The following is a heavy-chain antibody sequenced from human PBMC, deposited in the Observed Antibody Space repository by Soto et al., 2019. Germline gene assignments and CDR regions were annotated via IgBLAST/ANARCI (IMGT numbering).Heavy chain of an antibody. D-gene: IGHD2-21*01. CDR2: ISESGGSRGGT. J-gene: IGHJ3*02. Sequence: GGSLRLSCAASGFTFNDYAMTWIRQAPGQGLEWVASISESGGSRGGTYYADSLNGRWTIAKDHSKNTLYLQVDSLTGADTGVYYCAGAKAVVIAPLGIWGQGALVTVSS. V-gene: IGHV3-23*01. CDR1: GFTFNDYA. CDR3: AGAKAVVIAPLGI.